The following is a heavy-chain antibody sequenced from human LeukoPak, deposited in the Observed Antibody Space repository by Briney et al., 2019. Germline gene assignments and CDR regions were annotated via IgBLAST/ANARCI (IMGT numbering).Heavy chain of an antibody. CDR2: ISSSSSTI. J-gene: IGHJ3*01. CDR1: GFTFSTYS. D-gene: IGHD3-9*01. V-gene: IGHV3-48*01. Sequence: GGSLRLSCAASGFTFSTYSMDWVRQAPGKGLEWVSYISSSSSTIYYADSVKGRFTISRDNAKNSLYLQMNSLRAEDTAVYYCARLDDAFDVWGQGTMVTVSS. CDR3: ARLDDAFDV.